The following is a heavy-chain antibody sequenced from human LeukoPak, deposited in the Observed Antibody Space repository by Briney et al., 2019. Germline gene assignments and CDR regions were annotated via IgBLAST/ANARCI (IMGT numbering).Heavy chain of an antibody. CDR1: GFSFSNAW. CDR2: IKSKTDGGTT. D-gene: IGHD6-6*01. CDR3: ATDSSSSSYY. J-gene: IGHJ4*02. V-gene: IGHV3-15*01. Sequence: GSLRLSCAASGFSFSNAWMSWVRQAPGKGLEWVGRIKSKTDGGTTEYAAPVKGRLNISRDDSKNTLYLQMNSLKTEDTAVYYRATDSSSSSYYWGQGTLVTVSS.